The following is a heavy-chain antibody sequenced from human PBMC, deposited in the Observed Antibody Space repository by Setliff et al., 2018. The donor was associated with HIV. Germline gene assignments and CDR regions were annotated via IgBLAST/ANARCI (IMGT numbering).Heavy chain of an antibody. CDR2: IGTVGDT. Sequence: HPGGSLRLSCAPCRFTFSRYDKHWVRQVTGKSLECVSVIGTVGDTNYPGSVKGQFTISSENAKNSLYLQMNSLRAGETAVYYCARDRHNFWRGSGAFDIWGQGTMVTVAS. CDR3: ARDRHNFWRGSGAFDI. V-gene: IGHV3-13*03. J-gene: IGHJ3*02. CDR1: RFTFSRYD. D-gene: IGHD3-3*01.